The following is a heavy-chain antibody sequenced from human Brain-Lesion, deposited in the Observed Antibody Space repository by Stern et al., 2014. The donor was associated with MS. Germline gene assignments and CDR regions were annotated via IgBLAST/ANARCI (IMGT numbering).Heavy chain of an antibody. V-gene: IGHV3-7*01. CDR1: GFTFSNYW. CDR2: IKTNGSQK. D-gene: IGHD1-7*01. CDR3: ARAVRELGS. Sequence: VQLVESGGGLVQPGESLRLSCAVSGFTFSNYWMTWVRQAPGKGLEWVASIKTNGSQKSYVASVKGRFTTTRANAKNSRYLQTNSLKAEDTAVYCCARAVRELGSWGQGTLVTVSS. J-gene: IGHJ5*02.